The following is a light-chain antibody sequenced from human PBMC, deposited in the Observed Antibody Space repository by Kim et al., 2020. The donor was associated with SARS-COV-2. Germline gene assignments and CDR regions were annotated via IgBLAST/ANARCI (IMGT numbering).Light chain of an antibody. V-gene: IGKV1-5*03. Sequence: DIQMTQSPSTLSASVGDRVTLTCRASQTIGSWLAWYQQKPGKAPKLLIYQASTLESGVPSRFSGSGSGTEFTLTISSLQPDDFVTYYCQQYNTYSRTYGQGTKVDIK. CDR3: QQYNTYSRT. CDR1: QTIGSW. CDR2: QAS. J-gene: IGKJ1*01.